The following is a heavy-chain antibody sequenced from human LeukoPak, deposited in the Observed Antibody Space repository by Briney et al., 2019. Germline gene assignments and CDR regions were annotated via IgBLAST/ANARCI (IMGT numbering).Heavy chain of an antibody. J-gene: IGHJ4*02. CDR1: GFTFSSYS. D-gene: IGHD6-19*01. V-gene: IGHV3-21*01. CDR2: ISSSSSYI. Sequence: GGSLRLSCAASGFTFSSYSMNWVRQAPGKGLEWVSSISSSSSYIYYADSVKGRFTISRDNAKNSLYLQMNSLRAEDTAVYYCARDWRVAVAGTEDYWGQGTLVTVSS. CDR3: ARDWRVAVAGTEDY.